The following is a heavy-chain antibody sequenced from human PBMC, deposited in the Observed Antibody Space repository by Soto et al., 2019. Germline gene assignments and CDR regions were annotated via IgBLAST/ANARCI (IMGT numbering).Heavy chain of an antibody. CDR2: ISAYNGNT. J-gene: IGHJ4*02. V-gene: IGHV1-18*01. CDR1: GYTFTSYG. Sequence: ASVKVSCKASGYTFTSYGISWVRQAPGQGLEWMGWISAYNGNTNYAQKLQGRVTMTTDTSTSTAYMELRSLGSDDTAVYYCARMRQQLTLFDYWGQGTLVTVSS. CDR3: ARMRQQLTLFDY. D-gene: IGHD6-13*01.